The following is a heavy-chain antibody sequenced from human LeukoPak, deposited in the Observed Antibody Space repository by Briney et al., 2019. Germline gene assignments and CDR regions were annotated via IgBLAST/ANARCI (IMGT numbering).Heavy chain of an antibody. D-gene: IGHD3-10*01. Sequence: SETLSLTCTVSGTSVNSITYYWAWIRQPPGKGLEWIGYIYYSGSTNYNPSLKSRVTISVDTSKNQFSLKLSSVTAADTAVYYCARDLLGRDAFDIWGQGTMVTVSS. CDR2: IYYSGST. CDR1: GTSVNSITYY. V-gene: IGHV4-61*01. CDR3: ARDLLGRDAFDI. J-gene: IGHJ3*02.